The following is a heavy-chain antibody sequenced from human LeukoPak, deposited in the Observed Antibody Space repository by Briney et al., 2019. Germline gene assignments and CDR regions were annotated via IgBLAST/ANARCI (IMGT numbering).Heavy chain of an antibody. Sequence: SETLSLTCAVSGGSISSGNWWSWVRQPPGKGLEWIGEIYHSGSTNYNPSLKSRVTISVDTSKNQFSLKLSSVTAADTAVYYCARSFASGTYSWYFDLWGRGTLVTVSS. CDR1: GGSISSGNW. D-gene: IGHD3-10*01. V-gene: IGHV4-4*02. J-gene: IGHJ2*01. CDR2: IYHSGST. CDR3: ARSFASGTYSWYFDL.